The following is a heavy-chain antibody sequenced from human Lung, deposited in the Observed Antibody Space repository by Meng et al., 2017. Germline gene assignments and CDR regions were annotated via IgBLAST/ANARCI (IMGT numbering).Heavy chain of an antibody. CDR2: INPKSGDT. CDR1: GYTFPDYW. V-gene: IGHV1-2*06. Sequence: QGQQGQSGAEVKKPGASVKFSCKASGYTFPDYWLHWVRRAPGQGLEWMGRINPKSGDTHYAQRFQGRVTMTGDTSISTAYMELSGLRSDDTAMYYCARDEDISAAGKLFGDYWGQGTLVTVSS. D-gene: IGHD6-13*01. J-gene: IGHJ4*02. CDR3: ARDEDISAAGKLFGDY.